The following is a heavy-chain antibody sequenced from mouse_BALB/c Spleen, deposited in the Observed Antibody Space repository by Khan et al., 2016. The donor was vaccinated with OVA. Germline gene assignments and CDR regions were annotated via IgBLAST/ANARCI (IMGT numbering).Heavy chain of an antibody. V-gene: IGHV3-2*02. CDR1: GYSITTDYA. CDR2: ISYSGNT. J-gene: IGHJ2*01. CDR3: ARVYEGDFDY. D-gene: IGHD1-1*01. Sequence: EVQLQESGPGLVKPSQSLSLTCTVTGYSITTDYAWYWIRQFPGNKLEWMGYISYSGNTKYNPSLKSRISITRDTSKNQFFLQLKTVTTEDTARYYCARVYEGDFDYWGQGTTLTVSS.